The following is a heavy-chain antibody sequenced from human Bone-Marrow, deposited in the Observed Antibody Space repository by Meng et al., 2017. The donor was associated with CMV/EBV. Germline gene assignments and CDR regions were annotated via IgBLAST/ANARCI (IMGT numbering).Heavy chain of an antibody. CDR3: ARLPGIAVAATLADYYFDY. D-gene: IGHD6-19*01. Sequence: SETLSLTCTVSGDSISNTNYYWGWIRQPPGKGLEWIGNIYYSGNTYHNTFLKSRVAISIDTSRKQFSLRLRSVTATDTAVYYCARLPGIAVAATLADYYFDYWGQGTLVTVSS. J-gene: IGHJ4*02. CDR2: IYYSGNT. V-gene: IGHV4-39*01. CDR1: GDSISNTNYY.